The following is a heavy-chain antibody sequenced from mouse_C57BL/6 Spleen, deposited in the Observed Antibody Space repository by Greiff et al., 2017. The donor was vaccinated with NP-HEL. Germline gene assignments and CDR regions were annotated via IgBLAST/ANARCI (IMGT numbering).Heavy chain of an antibody. J-gene: IGHJ4*01. D-gene: IGHD1-1*01. CDR3: ATHYGSSYVGHYYAMDD. CDR1: GYAFSSSW. Sequence: QVQLQQSGPELVKPGASVKISCKASGYAFSSSWMNWVKQRPGKGLEWIGRIYPGDGDTNYNGKFKGKATLTADKSSSTAYMQLSSLTSEDSAVYFCATHYGSSYVGHYYAMDDWGQGTSVTVSS. CDR2: IYPGDGDT. V-gene: IGHV1-82*01.